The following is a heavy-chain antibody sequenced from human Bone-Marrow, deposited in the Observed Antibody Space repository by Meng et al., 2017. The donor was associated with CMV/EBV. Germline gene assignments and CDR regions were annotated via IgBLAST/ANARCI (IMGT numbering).Heavy chain of an antibody. CDR3: ARMHYRTGAALNLYYYYGMDV. CDR2: ISSSGSTI. CDR1: GCTFSDYY. D-gene: IGHD1-14*01. V-gene: IGHV3-11*01. Sequence: GGSPRLSCAASGCTFSDYYMSWIRQAPGKGLEWVSYISSSGSTIYYADSVMGRFTISRDNAKNSLYLQMNSLRAEDTACYYCARMHYRTGAALNLYYYYGMDVWGQGTTVTVSS. J-gene: IGHJ6*02.